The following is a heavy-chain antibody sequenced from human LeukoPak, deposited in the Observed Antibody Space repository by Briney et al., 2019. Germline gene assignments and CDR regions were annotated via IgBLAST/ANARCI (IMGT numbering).Heavy chain of an antibody. CDR1: GGSISSYY. V-gene: IGHV4-4*07. CDR3: ARDLDYYDSSGYTYYFDY. CDR2: IYTSGST. Sequence: SETLSLTCTVSGGSISSYYWSWIRQPAGKRLEWIGRIYTSGSTNYNPSLKSRVTMSVDTSKNQFSLKLSSVTAADTAVYYCARDLDYYDSSGYTYYFDYWGQGTLVTVSS. J-gene: IGHJ4*02. D-gene: IGHD3-22*01.